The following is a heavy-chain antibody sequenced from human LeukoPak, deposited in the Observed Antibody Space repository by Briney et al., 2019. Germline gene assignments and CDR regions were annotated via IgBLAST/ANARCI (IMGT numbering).Heavy chain of an antibody. J-gene: IGHJ3*02. CDR1: GYTFTSYY. D-gene: IGHD3-22*01. CDR3: ARDSRYYYDSSGYLYAFDI. V-gene: IGHV1-46*01. CDR2: INPSGGST. Sequence: SVKVSCKASGYTFTSYYMHWVRQAPGQGLEWMGIINPSGGSTSYAQKFQGRVTMTRDTSTSTVYMELSSLRSEDTAVYYCARDSRYYYDSSGYLYAFDIWGRGTMVTVSS.